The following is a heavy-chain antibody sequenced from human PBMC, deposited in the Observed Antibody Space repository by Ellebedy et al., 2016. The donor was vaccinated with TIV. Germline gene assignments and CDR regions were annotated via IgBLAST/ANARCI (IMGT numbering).Heavy chain of an antibody. J-gene: IGHJ4*02. V-gene: IGHV3-66*01. CDR3: ARDSRANIGSL. Sequence: PGGSLRLSCVVSGVTVNSDYMSWVRQAPGKGPEWVSFVYPDGLTFYADSVRGRFTISRDKSKNTLHLEMNSLRVEDTATYFCARDSRANIGSLWGQGTLVTVSS. CDR1: GVTVNSDY. CDR2: VYPDGLT. D-gene: IGHD2/OR15-2a*01.